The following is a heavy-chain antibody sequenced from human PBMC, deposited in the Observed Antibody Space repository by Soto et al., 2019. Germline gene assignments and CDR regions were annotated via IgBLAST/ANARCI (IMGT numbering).Heavy chain of an antibody. CDR2: IRSETDGGTI. V-gene: IGHV3-15*01. CDR3: TTAHPRGPDY. J-gene: IGHJ4*02. CDR1: GFTFSNAR. Sequence: EVQLVESGGGLVKPGESLRLSCAASGFTFSNARMNWVRQAPGKGLEWVGHIRSETDGGTIVYPAPVKGRFIISRDDSRNTLYLQMNILKTEDTVVYYCTTAHPRGPDYCGQGTLVTVSS.